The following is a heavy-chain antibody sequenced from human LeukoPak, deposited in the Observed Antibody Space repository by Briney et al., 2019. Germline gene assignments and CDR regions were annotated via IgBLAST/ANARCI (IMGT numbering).Heavy chain of an antibody. CDR3: ARDQENYDSSGYLDY. V-gene: IGHV3-21*01. CDR2: ISSSSSYI. Sequence: GGSLRLSCAASGFTVSSNYMSWVRQAPGKGLEWVSSISSSSSYIYYADSVKGRFTISRDNAKNSLYLQMNSLRAEDTAVYYCARDQENYDSSGYLDYWGQGTLVTVSS. J-gene: IGHJ4*02. D-gene: IGHD3-22*01. CDR1: GFTVSSNY.